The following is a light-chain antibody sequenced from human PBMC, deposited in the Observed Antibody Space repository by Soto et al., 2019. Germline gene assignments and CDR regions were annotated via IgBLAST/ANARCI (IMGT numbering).Light chain of an antibody. CDR3: SSYAGSTNFV. CDR2: EVT. V-gene: IGLV2-8*01. CDR1: SSDVGGYDY. J-gene: IGLJ1*01. Sequence: QSVLTQPPSASGSTGQSVTISCTGPSSDVGGYDYVSWYQQHPGKAPKLMLYEVTKRPSGVPDRFSGSKPGNTASLTVSGLQAEDEAEYYCSSYAGSTNFVFGTGPKLTVL.